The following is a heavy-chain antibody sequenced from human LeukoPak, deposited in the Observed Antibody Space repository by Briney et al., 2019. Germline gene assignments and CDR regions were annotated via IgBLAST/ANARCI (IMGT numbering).Heavy chain of an antibody. CDR2: IKSKNVGGTT. J-gene: IGHJ5*02. V-gene: IGHV3-15*01. CDR3: TSHAAFDP. CDR1: GFTFSSSA. Sequence: GGSLRLSCAASGFTFSSSAMSWVRQAPGKGLEWVGRIKSKNVGGTTDYAAPVKGRFTISRDDSKNTVYLQMNSLKIEDTAVYYCTSHAAFDPWGQGTLVTVSS.